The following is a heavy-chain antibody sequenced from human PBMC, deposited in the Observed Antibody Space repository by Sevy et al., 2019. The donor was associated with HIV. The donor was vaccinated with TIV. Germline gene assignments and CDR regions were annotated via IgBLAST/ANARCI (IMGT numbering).Heavy chain of an antibody. Sequence: SGPTLVKPTQTLTLTCTFSGFSLSTSGVGVGWIRQPPGKALEWFALIYWDDDKYFSPSLKSRLTITKDTSKIQVVLRMTNMDPVDTATYYSAHRPYGDYVGGFDVWGQGTLVTVSS. CDR2: IYWDDDK. CDR3: AHRPYGDYVGGFDV. J-gene: IGHJ3*01. V-gene: IGHV2-5*02. D-gene: IGHD4-17*01. CDR1: GFSLSTSGVG.